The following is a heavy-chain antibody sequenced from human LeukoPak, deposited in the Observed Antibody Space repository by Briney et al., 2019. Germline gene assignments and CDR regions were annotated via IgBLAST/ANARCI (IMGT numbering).Heavy chain of an antibody. CDR3: ARAPAPGYYYYYMDV. V-gene: IGHV4-34*01. CDR2: INHSGST. D-gene: IGHD6-25*01. Sequence: PSETLSLTCAVYGGSFSGYYWSWIRQPPGKGLEWIGEINHSGSTNYNPSLKSRVTISVDTSKNQFSLKLSSVTAADTAVYYCARAPAPGYYYYYMDVWGKGTTVTVSS. CDR1: GGSFSGYY. J-gene: IGHJ6*03.